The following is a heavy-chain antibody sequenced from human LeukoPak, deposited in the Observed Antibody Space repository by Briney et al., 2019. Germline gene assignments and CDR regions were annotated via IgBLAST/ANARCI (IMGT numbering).Heavy chain of an antibody. CDR3: ARSRTGYDYSNYRYAFDI. V-gene: IGHV1-69*06. CDR1: GYTFTSYD. CDR2: IIPIFGTA. D-gene: IGHD4-11*01. J-gene: IGHJ3*02. Sequence: GASVKVSCKASGYTFTSYDINWVRQAPGQGLEWMGGIIPIFGTANYAQKFQGRVTITADKSTSTAYMELSSLRSEDTAVYYCARSRTGYDYSNYRYAFDIWGQGTMVTVSS.